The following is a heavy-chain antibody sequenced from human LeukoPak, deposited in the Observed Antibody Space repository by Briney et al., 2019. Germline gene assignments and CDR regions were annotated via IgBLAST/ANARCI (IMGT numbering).Heavy chain of an antibody. V-gene: IGHV5-51*01. D-gene: IGHD3-16*01. CDR2: IYPGDSDT. J-gene: IGHJ3*02. CDR3: ARHLTMITVPRDAFDI. CDR1: GYSFTSYW. Sequence: GESLKISCKTSGYSFTSYWIGWVRQTPGKGLEWMGVIYPGDSDTRYSPSFQGQVAISADKSLSTAYLQWSGLKASDTAMYYCARHLTMITVPRDAFDIWGQGTMVTVSS.